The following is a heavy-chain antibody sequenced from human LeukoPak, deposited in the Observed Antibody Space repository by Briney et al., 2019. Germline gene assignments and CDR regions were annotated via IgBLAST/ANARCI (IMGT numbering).Heavy chain of an antibody. D-gene: IGHD3-10*01. V-gene: IGHV3-33*01. CDR2: IWYDGSNK. CDR1: GFTFSSYG. J-gene: IGHJ6*02. CDR3: ARVSYYGSGSYYTSPYYYYGMDV. Sequence: GGSLRLSCAASGFTFSSYGMHWVRQAPGKGLEWVAVIWYDGSNKYYADSVKGRFTISRDNSKNTLYLQMNSLRAEDTAVYYCARVSYYGSGSYYTSPYYYYGMDVWGQGTTVTVSS.